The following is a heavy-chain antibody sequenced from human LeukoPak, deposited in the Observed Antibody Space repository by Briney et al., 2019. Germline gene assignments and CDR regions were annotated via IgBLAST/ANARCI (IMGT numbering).Heavy chain of an antibody. CDR2: IHYSGST. CDR1: GGSISSRSYY. Sequence: PSQTLSLTCTVSGGSISSRSYYWGWIRQPPGKGLEWIGSIHYSGSTYYNPSLKSRVTISVDTSKNQFSLKLSSVTAADTAVYYCARLYCSGGSCYGAFDYWGQGTLVTVSS. CDR3: ARLYCSGGSCYGAFDY. D-gene: IGHD2-15*01. J-gene: IGHJ4*02. V-gene: IGHV4-39*01.